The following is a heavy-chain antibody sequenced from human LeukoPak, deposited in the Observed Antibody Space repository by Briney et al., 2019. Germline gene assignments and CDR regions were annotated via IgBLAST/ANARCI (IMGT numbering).Heavy chain of an antibody. Sequence: SSETLSLTCTVSGGSISSYYWSWIRQPAGKGLEWIGRIYTSGSTNYNPSLKSRVTMSVDTSKNQFSLKLSSVTAADTAVYYCARHDSDTAMVYYFDYWGQGTLVTVSS. CDR1: GGSISSYY. J-gene: IGHJ4*02. CDR3: ARHDSDTAMVYYFDY. CDR2: IYTSGST. V-gene: IGHV4-4*07. D-gene: IGHD5-18*01.